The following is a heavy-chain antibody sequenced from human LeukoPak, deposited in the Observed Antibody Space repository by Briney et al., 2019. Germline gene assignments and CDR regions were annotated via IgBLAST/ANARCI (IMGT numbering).Heavy chain of an antibody. CDR2: VGPYNRKT. V-gene: IGHV1-18*01. J-gene: IGHJ4*02. D-gene: IGHD1-7*01. CDR1: GYAFISYG. Sequence: ASVKVSCKASGYAFISYGIGWVRQAPGQGLEGMGWVGPYNRKTNNSQKFQGRVTMTTDTSTNTAYLELRTLRSDDTAVYYCARGAPRGVWNFYFDYWGQGTLVTVSS. CDR3: ARGAPRGVWNFYFDY.